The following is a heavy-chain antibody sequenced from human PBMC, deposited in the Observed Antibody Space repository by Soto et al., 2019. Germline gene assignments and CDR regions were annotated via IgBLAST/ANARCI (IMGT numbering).Heavy chain of an antibody. J-gene: IGHJ5*01. CDR1: GGSIYRSGYY. CDR2: IDYNGVT. Sequence: SETLSLTCTVSGGSIYRSGYYWGWIRQPPGRGLEWIGNIDYNGVTYSNPSLKSRVTISRDTSKNQFSLKLTSVTAADTALYYCGKVLVDATGHTESDSWGPGTLVTVSS. CDR3: GKVLVDATGHTESDS. D-gene: IGHD2-15*01. V-gene: IGHV4-39*01.